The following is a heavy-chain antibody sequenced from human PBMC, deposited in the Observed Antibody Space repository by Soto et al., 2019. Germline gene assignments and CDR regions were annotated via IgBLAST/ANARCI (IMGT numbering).Heavy chain of an antibody. CDR2: TYYRSKWYH. D-gene: IGHD3-10*01. CDR3: AKREEGGREFSNSGMDA. Sequence: SQTLSLTRAISGDSVSSNSAAWNWIRQSPSRGLEWLGRTYYRSKWYHDYAVSVKSRITINPDTSKNQFSLQLNSVTSEDTAVNYCAKREEGGREFSNSGMDAWGQGTTVTVSS. V-gene: IGHV6-1*01. CDR1: GDSVSSNSAA. J-gene: IGHJ6*02.